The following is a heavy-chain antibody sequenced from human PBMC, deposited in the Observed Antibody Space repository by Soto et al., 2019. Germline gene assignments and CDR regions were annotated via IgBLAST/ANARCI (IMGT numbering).Heavy chain of an antibody. CDR1: GGSISSYY. CDR2: IYTSGST. CDR3: ARDRWFGEFFGMDV. J-gene: IGHJ6*02. Sequence: SETLSLTCTVSGGSISSYYWSWIRQPAGKGLEWIGRIYTSGSTNYNPSLKSRVTMSVDTSKNQFSLKLSSVTAADTAVYYCARDRWFGEFFGMDVWGQGTTVTVSS. V-gene: IGHV4-4*07. D-gene: IGHD3-10*01.